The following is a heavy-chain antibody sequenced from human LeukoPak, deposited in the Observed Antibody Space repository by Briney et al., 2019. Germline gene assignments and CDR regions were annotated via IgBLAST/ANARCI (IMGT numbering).Heavy chain of an antibody. D-gene: IGHD6-13*01. CDR2: INPSGGST. V-gene: IGHV1-46*01. J-gene: IGHJ4*02. CDR3: ARDAGVGSIWYYFDY. CDR1: GYTFTNYF. Sequence: ASVNVSCKASGYTFTNYFMHWVRQAPGQGLEWMGIINPSGGSTSYAQKFQGRVTMTSDSSTTTVYMEVSSLRSEDTAVYYCARDAGVGSIWYYFDYWGQGTLVTVSS.